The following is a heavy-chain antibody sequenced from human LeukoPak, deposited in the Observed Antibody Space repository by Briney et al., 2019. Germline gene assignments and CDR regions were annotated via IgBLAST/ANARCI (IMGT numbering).Heavy chain of an antibody. CDR2: ISGSGANT. Sequence: GGSLRLSCAASGFTFSSSAMSWVRQAPGKGLEWVSAISGSGANTYYADSVKGRFTISRGNSKNTLYLQMNSLRAEDTAIYYCANYRVRYGANEAYWGQGTLVTVSS. CDR1: GFTFSSSA. D-gene: IGHD4-17*01. CDR3: ANYRVRYGANEAY. J-gene: IGHJ4*02. V-gene: IGHV3-23*01.